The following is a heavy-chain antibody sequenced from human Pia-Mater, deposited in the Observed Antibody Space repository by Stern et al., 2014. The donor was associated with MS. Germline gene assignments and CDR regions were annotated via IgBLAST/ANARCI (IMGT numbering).Heavy chain of an antibody. CDR2: IYYSGST. CDR1: GGSISSGGYY. D-gene: IGHD3-10*01. V-gene: IGHV4-31*03. CDR3: ARAVDGSGSYYQFHWFDP. J-gene: IGHJ5*02. Sequence: QVQLQESGQGLVKPSQTLSLTCTVSGGSISSGGYYWSWIRQHPGKGLEWIGYIYYSGSTYYNPSLKSRVTISVDTSKNQFSLKLSSVTAADTAVYYCARAVDGSGSYYQFHWFDPWGQGTLVTVSS.